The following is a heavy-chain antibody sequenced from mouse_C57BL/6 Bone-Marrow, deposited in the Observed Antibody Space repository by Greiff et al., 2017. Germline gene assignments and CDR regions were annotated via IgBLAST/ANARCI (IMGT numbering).Heavy chain of an antibody. D-gene: IGHD1-1*01. CDR1: GYTFPSYG. J-gene: IGHJ3*01. V-gene: IGHV1-81*01. Sequence: VQLQQSGAELARPGASVKLSCKASGYTFPSYGISWVKQRTGQGLEWIGEIYPRSGNTYYNAKFKGKATLTADKSSSTEYMELRSLTAEDSAVYFWGRDASYYGSRYVAYWGQGTLVTVSA. CDR2: IYPRSGNT. CDR3: GRDASYYGSRYVAY.